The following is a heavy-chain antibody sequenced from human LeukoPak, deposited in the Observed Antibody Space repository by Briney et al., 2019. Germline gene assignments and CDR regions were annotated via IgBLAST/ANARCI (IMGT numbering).Heavy chain of an antibody. CDR3: AKDMGYQLLLRVDY. CDR1: GLSISSNS. Sequence: PGGSLRLSCAASGLSISSNSMHWVRQGPGKGLVWVSRIFIDGSGTSYADSVKGRFTISRDNAKNSLYLQMNSLRAEGTALYYCAKDMGYQLLLRVDYWGQGTLVTVSS. D-gene: IGHD2-2*01. CDR2: IFIDGSGT. J-gene: IGHJ4*02. V-gene: IGHV3-74*01.